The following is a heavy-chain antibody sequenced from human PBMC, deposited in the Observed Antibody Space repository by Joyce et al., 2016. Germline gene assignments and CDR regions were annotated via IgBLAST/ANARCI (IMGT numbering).Heavy chain of an antibody. Sequence: EVQLVESGGGLVQPVESLGLSCGVSGLTFRTTWMSWVRQAPGKGLEWIGRIKSKKDGGTLDYIETVKGRFTLSRDDSTNTVYLQMDSLKIEDTAMYYCTTDPRYWGRGTLVTVSS. J-gene: IGHJ4*02. CDR3: TTDPRY. CDR2: IKSKKDGGTL. CDR1: GLTFRTTW. V-gene: IGHV3-15*01.